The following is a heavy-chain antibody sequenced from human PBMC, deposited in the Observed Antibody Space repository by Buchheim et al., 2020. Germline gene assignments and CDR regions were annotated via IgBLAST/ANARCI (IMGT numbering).Heavy chain of an antibody. CDR3: TTPDTGRNQDV. CDR1: GFTFSNAW. J-gene: IGHJ6*02. V-gene: IGHV3-15*01. CDR2: INSETDGGAT. Sequence: EVQLVESGGGLVKPGGSLRLSCAASGFTFSNAWMTWVRQAPGKGLEWVGRINSETDGGATDYAAPVKGRFTMSSDDSKTTVYLERNSLKTEDTAVYYCTTPDTGRNQDVWGQGTT. D-gene: IGHD2-8*02.